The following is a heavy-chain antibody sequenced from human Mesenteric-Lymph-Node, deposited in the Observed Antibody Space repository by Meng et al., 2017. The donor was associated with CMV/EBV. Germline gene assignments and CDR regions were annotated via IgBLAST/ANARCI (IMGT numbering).Heavy chain of an antibody. D-gene: IGHD6-19*01. CDR1: GFTFSSYW. J-gene: IGHJ6*02. CDR3: ARDGIAVAGTGYYYYYGMDV. Sequence: GESLKISCAASGFTFSSYWMSWVRQAPGKGLEWVSSISSSSSYIYYADSVKGRFTISRDNAKNSLYLQMNSLRAEDTAVYYCARDGIAVAGTGYYYYYGMDVWGQGTTVTVSS. V-gene: IGHV3-21*01. CDR2: ISSSSSYI.